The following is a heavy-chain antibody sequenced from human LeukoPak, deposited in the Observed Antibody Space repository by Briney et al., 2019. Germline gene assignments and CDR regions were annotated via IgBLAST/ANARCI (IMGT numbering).Heavy chain of an antibody. CDR2: INHSGST. Sequence: SETLSLTCAVYGGFFSGYYWSCIRQPPGKGLECIGEINHSGSTNYNASLKSRVTISVDTSKTQFSLRLSSVTAADTAMYYCAPRGDIEHSYGYGKWFGPWGQGTRVTVSS. V-gene: IGHV4-34*01. CDR3: APRGDIEHSYGYGKWFGP. CDR1: GGFFSGYY. J-gene: IGHJ5*02. D-gene: IGHD5-18*01.